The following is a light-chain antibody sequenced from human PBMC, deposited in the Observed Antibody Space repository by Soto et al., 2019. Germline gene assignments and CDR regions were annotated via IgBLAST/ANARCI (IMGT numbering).Light chain of an antibody. CDR2: GAS. Sequence: PGEGATLSCRASQTVSGNYVAWYQQKPGQTPRLLIYGASSRATDIPDRFSGSGSGTDFTLTISRLEPEDFAVYYCQQYGSSFGQGTKVDIK. CDR3: QQYGSS. J-gene: IGKJ1*01. CDR1: QTVSGNY. V-gene: IGKV3-20*01.